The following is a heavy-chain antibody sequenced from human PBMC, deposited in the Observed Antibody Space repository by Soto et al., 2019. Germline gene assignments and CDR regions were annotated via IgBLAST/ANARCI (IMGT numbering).Heavy chain of an antibody. D-gene: IGHD3-22*01. CDR2: IYYSGST. CDR3: ARRRPNYYDSSGYYPKGACDV. CDR1: GGSISSYY. Sequence: AETLSLTCTVSGGSISSYYWSWIRQPPGKGLEWIGYIYYSGSTNYNPSLKSRVTISVETSKNPFSLKLSSVTAADTAVYYCARRRPNYYDSSGYYPKGACDVWGQGTMLTISS. V-gene: IGHV4-59*01. J-gene: IGHJ3*01.